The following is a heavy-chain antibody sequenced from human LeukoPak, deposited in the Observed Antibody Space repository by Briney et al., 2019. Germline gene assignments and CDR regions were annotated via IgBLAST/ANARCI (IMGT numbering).Heavy chain of an antibody. Sequence: GESLKISCLGSGSTFTTYWIDWVRQVPGKGLEWMGLIQPADSQTRYNPSFTGQVTLSDDKSINPAYLQWSSLRPSDTAMYYCARRLRTGGFDIWGQGTEVTVSS. D-gene: IGHD1-1*01. CDR1: GSTFTTYW. CDR2: IQPADSQT. J-gene: IGHJ3*02. V-gene: IGHV5-51*01. CDR3: ARRLRTGGFDI.